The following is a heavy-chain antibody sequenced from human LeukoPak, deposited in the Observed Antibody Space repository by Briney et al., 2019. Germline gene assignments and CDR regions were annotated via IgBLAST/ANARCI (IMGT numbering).Heavy chain of an antibody. Sequence: GGSLRLSCAASGFTFDEYDMHWVRQAPGKGLEWVSGISWNSGSIGYADSVKGRFTISRDNAKNSLYLQMNSLRAEDTALYYCAKDNKVVGYYYYYMDVWGKGTTVTVSS. D-gene: IGHD2-15*01. V-gene: IGHV3-9*01. CDR1: GFTFDEYD. CDR3: AKDNKVVGYYYYYMDV. J-gene: IGHJ6*03. CDR2: ISWNSGSI.